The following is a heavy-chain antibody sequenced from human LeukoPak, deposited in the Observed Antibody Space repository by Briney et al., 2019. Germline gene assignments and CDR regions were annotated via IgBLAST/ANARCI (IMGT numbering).Heavy chain of an antibody. Sequence: GGSLRLSCAASGFTFSSYAMHWVRQAPGKGLEWVAVISYDGSNKYYADSVKGRFTISRDNSKNTLYLQMSSLRSEDTAVYYCARVRGEWELDYWGQGTLVTVSS. CDR2: ISYDGSNK. CDR1: GFTFSSYA. CDR3: ARVRGEWELDY. D-gene: IGHD1-26*01. V-gene: IGHV3-30-3*01. J-gene: IGHJ4*02.